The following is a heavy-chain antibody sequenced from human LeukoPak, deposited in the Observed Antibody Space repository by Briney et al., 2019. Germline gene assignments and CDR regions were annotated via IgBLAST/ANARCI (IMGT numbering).Heavy chain of an antibody. CDR3: AKAPSWGSGYYMDV. D-gene: IGHD2-2*01. Sequence: GGSLRLSCAASGFTFSSYAMSWVRQAPGKGLEWVSTISGSGGSTYYADSVKGRFTISRDNSKNTLYLQMNSLRAEDTAVYYCAKAPSWGSGYYMDVWGKGTTVTVSS. V-gene: IGHV3-23*01. J-gene: IGHJ6*03. CDR1: GFTFSSYA. CDR2: ISGSGGST.